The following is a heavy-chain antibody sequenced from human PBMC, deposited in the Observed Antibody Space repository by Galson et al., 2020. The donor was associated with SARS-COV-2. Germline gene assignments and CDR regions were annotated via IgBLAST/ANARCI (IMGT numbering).Heavy chain of an antibody. CDR2: IRGSGATT. V-gene: IGHV3-23*01. J-gene: IGHJ4*02. CDR1: GLTFTTYA. Sequence: TGESLRLSCAASGLTFTTYAMSWVRQAPGKGLEWVATIRGSGATTYYADSAKGRFTISKDNSKNTLNLQINSLGLEDTAVYYCAKSSERVSITVYVVSFPEHFDYWGPGTLVTVSS. CDR3: AKSSERVSITVYVVSFPEHFDY. D-gene: IGHD3-22*01.